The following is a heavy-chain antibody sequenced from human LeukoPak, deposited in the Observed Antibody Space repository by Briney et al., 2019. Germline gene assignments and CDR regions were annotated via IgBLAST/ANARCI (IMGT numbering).Heavy chain of an antibody. D-gene: IGHD6-19*01. V-gene: IGHV6-1*01. CDR2: TYYRSKWYN. Sequence: SQTLSLTCAISGDSVSSNSATWNWIRQSPSRGLEWLGRTYYRSKWYNDYAVSVKSRITINPDTSKNQFSLQLNSVTPEDTAMYYCARDTSAVAGTRYFDYWGQGTLVTVSP. CDR1: GDSVSSNSAT. J-gene: IGHJ4*02. CDR3: ARDTSAVAGTRYFDY.